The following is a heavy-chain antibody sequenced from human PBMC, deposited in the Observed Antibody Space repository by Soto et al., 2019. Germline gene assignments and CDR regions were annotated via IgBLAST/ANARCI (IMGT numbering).Heavy chain of an antibody. CDR3: ARDRHETTALAPYNWFES. D-gene: IGHD1-1*01. V-gene: IGHV3-21*01. CDR1: GFTFTSYS. CDR2: ISSSSSYV. J-gene: IGHJ5*01. Sequence: EVQLVESGGGLVKPGVSLRLSCAASGFTFTSYSMNWVRQAPGKGLEWVSSISSSSSYVYYADSVKGRFTISRDNAKNSLYLQMNSLTAEDTAVYYCARDRHETTALAPYNWFESWGQGTLVTVSS.